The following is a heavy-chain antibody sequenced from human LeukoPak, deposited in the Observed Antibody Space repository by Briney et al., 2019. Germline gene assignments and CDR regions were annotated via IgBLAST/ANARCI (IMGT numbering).Heavy chain of an antibody. J-gene: IGHJ4*02. CDR1: GGSISSSSYY. Sequence: PSETLSLTCTVSGGSISSSSYYWGWIRQPPGTGLEWIGSIYYSGSTYYNPSLKSRVTISVDTSKNQFSLKLSSVTAADTAVYYCARDYGYDSSGYSPDYWGQGTLVTVSS. D-gene: IGHD3-22*01. CDR3: ARDYGYDSSGYSPDY. V-gene: IGHV4-39*07. CDR2: IYYSGST.